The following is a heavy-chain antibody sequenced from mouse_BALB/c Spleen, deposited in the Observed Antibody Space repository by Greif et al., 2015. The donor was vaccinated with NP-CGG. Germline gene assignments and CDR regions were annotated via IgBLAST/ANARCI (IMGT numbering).Heavy chain of an antibody. CDR1: GYTFTSYW. CDR3: ARRGDYDGFDY. J-gene: IGHJ2*01. D-gene: IGHD2-4*01. Sequence: QVQLKDSGAELAKPGASVKMSCKASGYTFTSYWMHWVKQRPGQGLEWIGYINPSTGYTEYNQKFKDKATLTADKSSSTAYMQLSSLTSEDSAVYYCARRGDYDGFDYWGQGTTLTVSS. V-gene: IGHV1-7*01. CDR2: INPSTGYT.